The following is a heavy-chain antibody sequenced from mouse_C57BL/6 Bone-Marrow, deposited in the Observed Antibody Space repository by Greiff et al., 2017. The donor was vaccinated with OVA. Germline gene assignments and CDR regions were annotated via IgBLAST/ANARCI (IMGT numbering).Heavy chain of an antibody. Sequence: EVKLVESGGGLVQPGGSLSLSCAASGFTFTDYYMSWVRQPPGKALEWLGFIRNKANGYTTEYSASVKGRFTISRANSQSILYLQMNARRAEDSDTYYCARYICGNYEYFDYWGQGTTLTVSS. J-gene: IGHJ2*01. V-gene: IGHV7-3*01. D-gene: IGHD2-1*01. CDR3: ARYICGNYEYFDY. CDR1: GFTFTDYY. CDR2: IRNKANGYTT.